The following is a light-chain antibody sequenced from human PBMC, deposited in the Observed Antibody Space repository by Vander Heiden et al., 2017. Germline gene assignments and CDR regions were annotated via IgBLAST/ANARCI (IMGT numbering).Light chain of an antibody. Sequence: DIVMTQSPLSLSVTPGEPASISCRPSQSRLHSNGKNTLSWYLQKPGQSPQLLIYLASNRAPGVPDMFSGSVSGTDFTLKISRVEAEDVGFYFCMQAVQTPLTFGGGTRVEIK. CDR1: QSRLHSNGKNT. CDR2: LAS. J-gene: IGKJ4*01. V-gene: IGKV2-28*01. CDR3: MQAVQTPLT.